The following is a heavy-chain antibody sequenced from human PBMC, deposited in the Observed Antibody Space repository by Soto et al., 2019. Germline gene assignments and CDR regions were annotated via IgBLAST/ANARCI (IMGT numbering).Heavy chain of an antibody. CDR1: GYSFTSYW. Sequence: GESLKISCKGSGYSFTSYWISWVRQMPGKGLEWMGRIDPSDSYTNYSPSFQGHVTISADKSISTAYLQWSSLKASDTAMYYCASSPRGYCSSTSCRQLGNYYGMDVWGQGTMVNVS. D-gene: IGHD2-2*01. CDR2: IDPSDSYT. V-gene: IGHV5-10-1*01. J-gene: IGHJ6*02. CDR3: ASSPRGYCSSTSCRQLGNYYGMDV.